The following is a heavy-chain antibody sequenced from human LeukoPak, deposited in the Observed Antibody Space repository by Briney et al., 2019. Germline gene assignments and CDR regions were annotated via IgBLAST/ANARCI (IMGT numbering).Heavy chain of an antibody. CDR1: GGSISSSSYY. D-gene: IGHD3-10*01. CDR2: IYYSGST. V-gene: IGHV4-39*01. CDR3: ARRFLYYYGSGSRGPYFDY. Sequence: SETLSLTCTVSGGSISSSSYYWGWIHQPPGKGLEWIGSIYYSGSTYYNPSLKSRVTISVDTSKNQFSLKLSSVTAADTAVYYCARRFLYYYGSGSRGPYFDYWGQGTLVTVSS. J-gene: IGHJ4*02.